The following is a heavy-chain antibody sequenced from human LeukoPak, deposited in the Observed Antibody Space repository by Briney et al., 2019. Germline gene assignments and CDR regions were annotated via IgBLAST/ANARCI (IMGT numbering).Heavy chain of an antibody. D-gene: IGHD1-7*01. V-gene: IGHV4-30-2*01. CDR1: GGSISSGGYS. CDR3: ARDGTSITGTTLLND. J-gene: IGHJ4*02. Sequence: SQTLSLTCAVSGGSISSGGYSWSWIRQPPGKGLEWIGYIYHSGSTYYNPSLKSRVTISVDRSKNQFSPKLSSVTAADTAVYYCARDGTSITGTTLLNDWGQGTLVTVSS. CDR2: IYHSGST.